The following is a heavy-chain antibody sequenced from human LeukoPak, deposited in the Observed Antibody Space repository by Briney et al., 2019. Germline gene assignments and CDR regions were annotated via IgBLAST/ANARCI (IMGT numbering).Heavy chain of an antibody. CDR2: INPDSGGT. CDR3: ARDLPARGYGMDV. CDR1: GYTFTSYY. J-gene: IGHJ6*02. V-gene: IGHV1-2*02. Sequence: ASVEVSCKASGYTFTSYYLHWLRQAPGQGLEWMGWINPDSGGTNFAQKFQGRVTMTRDTSISTAYMELSSLRSDDTAVYYCARDLPARGYGMDVWGQGTTVTVSS. D-gene: IGHD1-26*01.